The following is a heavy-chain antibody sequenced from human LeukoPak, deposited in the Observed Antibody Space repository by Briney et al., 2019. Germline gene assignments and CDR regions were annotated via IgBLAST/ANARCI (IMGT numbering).Heavy chain of an antibody. CDR2: ISYRGST. Sequence: SETLSLTRTVSSGSVSSGSYYWSWIRQPPGKGLEWIGYISYRGSTNYNPSLKSRVTISVDTSTNQFSLKLSSVTAADTAVYYCARENGDYDHYYYYGMDVWGQGTTVTVSS. J-gene: IGHJ6*02. CDR1: SGSVSSGSYY. CDR3: ARENGDYDHYYYYGMDV. V-gene: IGHV4-61*01. D-gene: IGHD4-17*01.